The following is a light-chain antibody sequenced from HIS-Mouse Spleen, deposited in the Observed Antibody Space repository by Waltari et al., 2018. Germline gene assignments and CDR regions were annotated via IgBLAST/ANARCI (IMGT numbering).Light chain of an antibody. J-gene: IGLJ3*02. CDR2: EGS. CDR3: CSYAGSSTWV. V-gene: IGLV2-23*01. Sequence: QSALTQPASVSGSPGQSITISCTGTSSDVGSYNLVSWYQQHPGKAPKLMIYEGSKRPSGGSKRFSVSKSGNTASLTISGLQAEDEADYYCCSYAGSSTWVFGGGTKLAVL. CDR1: SSDVGSYNL.